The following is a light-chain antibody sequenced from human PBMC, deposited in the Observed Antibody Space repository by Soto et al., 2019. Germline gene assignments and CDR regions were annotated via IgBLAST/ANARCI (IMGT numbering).Light chain of an antibody. Sequence: ETLMTQYPATLSVSPGERATLSCRASQSVNNNLAWYQQKLGQAPRVLIYGASTRATGIPARFTGSGSGTEFILTITRLQSEDAAVYYCQEYNTWPWTFGQGTKVEFK. CDR1: QSVNNN. CDR2: GAS. J-gene: IGKJ1*01. CDR3: QEYNTWPWT. V-gene: IGKV3-15*01.